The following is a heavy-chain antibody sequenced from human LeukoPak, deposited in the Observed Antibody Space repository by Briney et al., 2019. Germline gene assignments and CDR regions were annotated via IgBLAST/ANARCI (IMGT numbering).Heavy chain of an antibody. CDR1: GFTFSNYN. CDR2: ISSSSRYI. J-gene: IGHJ4*02. CDR3: ARVSTEVSLAIDY. Sequence: PGGSLRLSCAASGFTFSNYNMNWVRQAPGKGLEWVSVISSSSRYIYYADSVKGRFTISRDNAKNSLYLQMNSLRAEDTAVYYCARVSTEVSLAIDYWGQGTLVTVST. V-gene: IGHV3-21*06.